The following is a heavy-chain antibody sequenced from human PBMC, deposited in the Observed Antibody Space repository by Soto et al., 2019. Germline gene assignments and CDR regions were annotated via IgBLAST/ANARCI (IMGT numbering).Heavy chain of an antibody. J-gene: IGHJ4*02. CDR2: ITRSGDST. D-gene: IGHD6-13*01. CDR1: GFTFSTYD. CDR3: ARGGISSTGLDY. V-gene: IGHV3-23*01. Sequence: EVQLLESGGGLVQPGGSLRLSCAASGFTFSTYDMTWVRQAPGQGLEWVSSITRSGDSTFHADSVKGRFTISRDNSKNALFLQMTSLRAEDTAIYTRARGGISSTGLDYWGQGTLVIVSS.